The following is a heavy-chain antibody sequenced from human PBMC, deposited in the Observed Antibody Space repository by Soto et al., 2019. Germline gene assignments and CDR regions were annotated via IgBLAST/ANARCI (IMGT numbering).Heavy chain of an antibody. CDR3: ARRDQNWFDP. Sequence: LSLTCTVSGGSISSSSYYWGWIRQPPGKGLEWIGSIYYSGSTYYNPSLKSRVTISVDTSKNQFSLKLSSVTAADTAVYYCARRDQNWFDPWGQGTLVTV. J-gene: IGHJ5*02. V-gene: IGHV4-39*01. CDR1: GGSISSSSYY. CDR2: IYYSGST.